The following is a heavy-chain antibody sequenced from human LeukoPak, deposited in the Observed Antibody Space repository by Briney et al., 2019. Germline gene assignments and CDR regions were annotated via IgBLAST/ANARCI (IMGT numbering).Heavy chain of an antibody. J-gene: IGHJ6*03. V-gene: IGHV4-39*01. CDR3: VGAYYYYYYMDV. Sequence: SETLSLTCTVSGGSISSSSYYWGWIRQPPGKGLEWIGSIYYSGSTYYNPSLKSRVTISVDTFKNQFSLKLSSVTAADTAVYYCVGAYYYYYYMDVWGKGTTVTVSS. CDR2: IYYSGST. CDR1: GGSISSSSYY.